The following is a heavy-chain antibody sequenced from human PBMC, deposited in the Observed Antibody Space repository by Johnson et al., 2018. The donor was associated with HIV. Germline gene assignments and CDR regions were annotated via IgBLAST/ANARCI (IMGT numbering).Heavy chain of an antibody. CDR1: GFTFSSYG. CDR2: IRYDGSNK. CDR3: AKARVRYSSDVDALDI. D-gene: IGHD6-19*01. V-gene: IGHV3-30*02. J-gene: IGHJ3*02. Sequence: QVLLVESGGGVVQPGGSLRLSCAASGFTFSSYGMHWVRQAPGKGLEWVAFIRYDGSNKYYADSVRGRFTIARDNAKNSLHLQMNSLRAEDTAFYYCAKARVRYSSDVDALDIWGQGTMVTVSS.